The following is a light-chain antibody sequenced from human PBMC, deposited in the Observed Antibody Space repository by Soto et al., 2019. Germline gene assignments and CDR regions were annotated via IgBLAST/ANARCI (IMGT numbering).Light chain of an antibody. CDR3: QHRTTWPAT. V-gene: IGKV3D-20*02. CDR2: GAS. Sequence: EIVLTQSPGTLSLSPVERATLSCMASQSVSSSYLAWYQQKPGQAPRLLIYGASSRATGIPDRFSGSGSGTDFTLTISRLEPEDFAVYYCQHRTTWPATFGQGTRLEIK. J-gene: IGKJ5*01. CDR1: QSVSSSY.